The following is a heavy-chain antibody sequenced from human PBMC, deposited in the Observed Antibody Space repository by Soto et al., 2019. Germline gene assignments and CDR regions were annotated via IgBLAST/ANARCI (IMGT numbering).Heavy chain of an antibody. CDR3: ASVIPGTEAWFHP. CDR2: ISPYTDDP. CDR1: GNTFTNFG. D-gene: IGHD3-16*02. V-gene: IGHV1-18*01. J-gene: IGHJ5*02. Sequence: QGQLVQSGVEVKKPGASVKVSCSASGNTFTNFGVTWVRQAPGQGLEWMGWISPYTDDPSYAQKFQGRVTMTIDTSTITAYLDLMSLTSDDTAVYYCASVIPGTEAWFHPWGQGTLVTVSS.